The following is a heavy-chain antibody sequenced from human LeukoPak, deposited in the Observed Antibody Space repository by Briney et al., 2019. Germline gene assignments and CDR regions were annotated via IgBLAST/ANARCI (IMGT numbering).Heavy chain of an antibody. CDR1: GYTFTGYY. D-gene: IGHD3-22*01. J-gene: IGHJ3*02. V-gene: IGHV1-2*06. CDR2: INPNSGGT. CDR3: ARRPAYYYDSSGVNDAFDI. Sequence: ASVKVSCKASGYTFTGYYMHWVRQAPGQGPEWMGRINPNSGGTNYAQKFQGRVTMTRDTSISTAYMELSRLRSDDTAVYYCARRPAYYYDSSGVNDAFDIWGQGTMVTVSS.